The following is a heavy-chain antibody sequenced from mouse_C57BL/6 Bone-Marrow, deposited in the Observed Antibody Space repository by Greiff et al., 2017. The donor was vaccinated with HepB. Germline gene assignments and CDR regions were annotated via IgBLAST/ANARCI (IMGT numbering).Heavy chain of an antibody. V-gene: IGHV14-4*01. Sequence: EVQLQQSGAELVRPGASVKLSCTASGFNIKDDYMHWVKQRPEQGLEWIGWIDPENGDTEYASKFQGKATITADTSSNTAYLQLSSLTSEDTAVYYCTPGYSGSAPYYFDYWGHGTPLTFSS. J-gene: IGHJ2*01. CDR2: IDPENGDT. CDR3: TPGYSGSAPYYFDY. D-gene: IGHD1-1*01. CDR1: GFNIKDDY.